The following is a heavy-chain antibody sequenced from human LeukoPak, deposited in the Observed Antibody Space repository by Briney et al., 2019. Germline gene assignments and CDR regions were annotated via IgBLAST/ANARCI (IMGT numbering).Heavy chain of an antibody. Sequence: GASVKVSCKVSGYTPTELSMHWVRPALGKGLEWMGRFDPEVGETISTQKSQGRVAMTEDTSTDTAYMEPSSLRSEDTAVYYCATEGSRYCSGGSCYPWGQGTLVTVSS. J-gene: IGHJ5*02. D-gene: IGHD2-15*01. CDR1: GYTPTELS. V-gene: IGHV1-24*01. CDR2: FDPEVGET. CDR3: ATEGSRYCSGGSCYP.